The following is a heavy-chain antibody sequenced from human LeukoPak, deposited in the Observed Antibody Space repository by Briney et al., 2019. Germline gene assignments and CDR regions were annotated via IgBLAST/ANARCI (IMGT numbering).Heavy chain of an antibody. D-gene: IGHD3-10*01. V-gene: IGHV4-59*01. CDR3: ASLNYHGSGSPFDY. CDR2: IFYSGDT. J-gene: IGHJ4*02. Sequence: PSETLSLTCTVSGGSISSNYWSWIRQPPGKGLECIGYIFYSGDTNYNPSLKSRVTISVDTSKNHFSLKLSSVTAADTAIYYCASLNYHGSGSPFDYWGQGMLVTVSS. CDR1: GGSISSNY.